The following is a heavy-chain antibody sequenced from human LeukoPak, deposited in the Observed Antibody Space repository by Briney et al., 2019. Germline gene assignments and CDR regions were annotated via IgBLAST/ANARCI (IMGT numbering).Heavy chain of an antibody. D-gene: IGHD3-3*01. Sequence: HTGGSLRLSCVGSSIRFANHWMLWVRQVPGKPPAWVARSDRDGVVREYADSVKGRFTIPRDNARNTIHLEMNRLKVEDTAIYYCVASRWSGALDFWGQGSLVTVSS. CDR3: VASRWSGALDF. J-gene: IGHJ4*02. V-gene: IGHV3-74*01. CDR2: SDRDGVVR. CDR1: SIRFANHW.